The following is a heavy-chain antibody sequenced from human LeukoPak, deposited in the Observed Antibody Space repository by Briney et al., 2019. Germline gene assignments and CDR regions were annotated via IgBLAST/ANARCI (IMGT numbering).Heavy chain of an antibody. D-gene: IGHD3-10*01. CDR3: ARGTYGSGSGLDY. J-gene: IGHJ4*02. CDR1: GFTFSSYS. CDR2: ISSSSSYI. V-gene: IGHV3-21*01. Sequence: GGSLRLSCAASGFTFSSYSMNWVRQAPGKGLEWVSSISSSSSYIYYADSVKGRFTISRDNAKNSLYLQMNSLRAEDTAVYYCARGTYGSGSGLDYRGQGTLVTVSS.